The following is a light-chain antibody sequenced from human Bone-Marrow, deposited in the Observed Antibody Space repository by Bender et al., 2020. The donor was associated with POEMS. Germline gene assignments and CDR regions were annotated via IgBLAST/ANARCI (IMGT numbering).Light chain of an antibody. V-gene: IGLV2-8*01. CDR1: SSDVGDYTA. CDR2: EVT. Sequence: QSALTQPPSASGSPGQSVTISCTGTSSDVGDYTAVSWYQNHPGKAPKLIIYEVTKRPSGVSNRFAGSKSGNTASLTISGLQAEDEGDYYCCSYAGSYTWVFGGGTKLTVL. J-gene: IGLJ3*02. CDR3: CSYAGSYTWV.